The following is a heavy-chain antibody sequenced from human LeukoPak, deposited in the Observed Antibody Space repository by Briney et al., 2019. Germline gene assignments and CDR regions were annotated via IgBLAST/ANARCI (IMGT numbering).Heavy chain of an antibody. CDR1: GYTFTSYD. Sequence: ASVKVSCKASGYTFTSYDINWVRQATGQGLEWMGWINAGNGNTKYSQKFQGRVTITRDTSASTAYMELSSLRSEDTAVYYCAVGYCSGGSCYSRTYCYYYGMDVWGQGTTVTVSS. CDR2: INAGNGNT. V-gene: IGHV1-3*01. D-gene: IGHD2-15*01. J-gene: IGHJ6*02. CDR3: AVGYCSGGSCYSRTYCYYYGMDV.